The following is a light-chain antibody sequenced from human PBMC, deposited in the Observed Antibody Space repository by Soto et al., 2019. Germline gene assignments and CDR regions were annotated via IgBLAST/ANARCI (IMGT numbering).Light chain of an antibody. CDR1: SSDVGGYNF. V-gene: IGLV2-8*01. J-gene: IGLJ1*01. Sequence: QSVLAQPPSASGSPGQSVTISCTGTSSDVGGYNFVSWYQQHPGKAPKLMIYEVSKRPSGVPDRFSGSKSGNTASLTISGLQAEDEADYYCCSYAGTYTFYVFGTGTKVTV. CDR3: CSYAGTYTFYV. CDR2: EVS.